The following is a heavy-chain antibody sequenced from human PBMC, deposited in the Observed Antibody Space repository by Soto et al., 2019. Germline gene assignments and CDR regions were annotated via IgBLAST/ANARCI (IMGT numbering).Heavy chain of an antibody. V-gene: IGHV1-2*04. CDR2: INPNSGGT. D-gene: IGHD2-2*01. CDR3: ARDRGLGYCSSTSCFTSYYYYYGMDV. CDR1: GYTFTSYD. Sequence: GASVKVSCKASGYTFTSYDINWVRQAPGQGLEWMGWINPNSGGTNYAQKFQGWVTMTRDTSISTAYMELSRLRSDDTAVYYCARDRGLGYCSSTSCFTSYYYYYGMDVWGQGTTVTVSS. J-gene: IGHJ6*02.